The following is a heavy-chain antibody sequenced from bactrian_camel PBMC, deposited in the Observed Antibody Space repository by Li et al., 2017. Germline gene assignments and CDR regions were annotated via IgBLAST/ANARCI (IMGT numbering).Heavy chain of an antibody. V-gene: IGHV3S55*01. D-gene: IGHD2*01. CDR1: LDGRHC. J-gene: IGHJ4*01. Sequence: HVQLVESGGGSVQAGGSLRLSCVASLDGRHCMGWFRQAPGKERDGVAVTDSDGITEYTDSVKGRFTISKDNAKNTLYLQMNSLKPEDTAMYYCAAAVKWSRSGGYCYKAIVKFESAYWGQGTQVTVS. CDR3: AAAVKWSRSGGYCYKAIVKFESAY. CDR2: TDSDGIT.